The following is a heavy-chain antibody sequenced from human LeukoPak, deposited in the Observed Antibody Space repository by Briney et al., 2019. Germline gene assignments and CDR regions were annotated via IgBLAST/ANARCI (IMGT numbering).Heavy chain of an antibody. J-gene: IGHJ4*02. CDR3: ARGYYYDSSGYYYLDY. Sequence: SVKVSCKASGGTFSSYAISWVRQAPGQGLEWMGGIIPIFGTANYAQKFQGRVTITTDESTSTAYMELSSLRSEDTAVYYCARGYYYDSSGYYYLDYWGQGTLVTVSS. V-gene: IGHV1-69*05. D-gene: IGHD3-22*01. CDR2: IIPIFGTA. CDR1: GGTFSSYA.